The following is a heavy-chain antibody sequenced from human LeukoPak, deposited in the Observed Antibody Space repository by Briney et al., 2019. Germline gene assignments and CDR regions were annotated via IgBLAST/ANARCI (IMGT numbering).Heavy chain of an antibody. CDR2: ISSSSSYI. Sequence: GGSLRLSCAASGFTFSSYSMNWVRQAPGKGLEWVSSISSSSSYIYYADSVKGRFTISRDNAKNSLYLQMNSLRAEDTAVYYCARDSRGGYYYYMDVRGKGTTVTVSS. CDR3: ARDSRGGYYYYMDV. CDR1: GFTFSSYS. D-gene: IGHD3-16*01. J-gene: IGHJ6*03. V-gene: IGHV3-21*06.